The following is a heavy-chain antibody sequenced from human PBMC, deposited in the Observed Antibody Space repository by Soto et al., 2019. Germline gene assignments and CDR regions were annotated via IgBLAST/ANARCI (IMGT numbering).Heavy chain of an antibody. Sequence: NPGGSLRLSCAASGLTFSNVWMTWVRQAPGKGLEWVGRIKSKSDGETADVAAPVKARFTISRDDSKNTVFLEMNSLKSEDTALYYCAITAMINRDSSTSFDYWGRGTNVTVYS. D-gene: IGHD5-18*01. CDR1: GLTFSNVW. J-gene: IGHJ4*02. V-gene: IGHV3-15*01. CDR2: IKSKSDGETA. CDR3: AITAMINRDSSTSFDY.